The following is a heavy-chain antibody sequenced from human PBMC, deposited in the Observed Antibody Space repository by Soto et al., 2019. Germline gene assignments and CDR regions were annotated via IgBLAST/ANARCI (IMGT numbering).Heavy chain of an antibody. J-gene: IGHJ4*02. CDR3: AREYCSGGSCYLRFFDY. CDR2: IYYSGST. CDR1: GGSISSGDYY. V-gene: IGHV4-31*03. D-gene: IGHD2-15*01. Sequence: SESLSLTCTVSGGSISSGDYYWSWIRQHPGKGLEWIGYIYYSGSTYYNPSLKSRVTISVDTSKNQFSLKLSSVTAADTAVYYCAREYCSGGSCYLRFFDYWGQGTLLTVS.